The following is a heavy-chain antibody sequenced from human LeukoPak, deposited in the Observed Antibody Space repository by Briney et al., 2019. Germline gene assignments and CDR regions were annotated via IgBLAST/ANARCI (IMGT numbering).Heavy chain of an antibody. CDR1: GYTFTGYY. J-gene: IGHJ4*02. CDR3: ARSGSGYYYGSAVDY. CDR2: INPNSGGT. V-gene: IGHV1-2*02. D-gene: IGHD3-10*01. Sequence: ASVKVSCKASGYTFTGYYMHWVRQAPGQGLEWMGWINPNSGGTNYAQKFQGRVTMTRDTSISTAYMELSRLRSDDTAVYYCARSGSGYYYGSAVDYWGQGTLVTVSS.